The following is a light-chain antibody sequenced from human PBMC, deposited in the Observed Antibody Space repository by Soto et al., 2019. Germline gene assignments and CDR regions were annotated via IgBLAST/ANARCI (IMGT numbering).Light chain of an antibody. CDR2: WAS. Sequence: DIVVTQSPDSLAVSLGERATINCKSSQSVLYSSNNRNYLAWYQQKSGQPPKLLIYWASTRESVVPDRFSGSVSGTDFTLTSISLQAEDVAVYFCELDYDTALTFGGGTKVDIK. CDR3: ELDYDTALT. V-gene: IGKV4-1*01. CDR1: QSVLYSSNNRNY. J-gene: IGKJ4*01.